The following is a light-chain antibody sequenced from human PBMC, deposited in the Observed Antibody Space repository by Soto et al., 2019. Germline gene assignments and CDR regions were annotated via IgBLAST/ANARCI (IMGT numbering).Light chain of an antibody. CDR1: SGHSSYA. CDR2: LNNDGSH. Sequence: QLVLTQSPSASASLGASVKLTCTLSSGHSSYAIAWHQKQPGKAPRYLMDLNNDGSHTKGDGIPDRFSGSSSGAERYLIISSLQSEDEADYYCQTWGTGFQVFGGGTKLTVL. V-gene: IGLV4-69*01. J-gene: IGLJ2*01. CDR3: QTWGTGFQV.